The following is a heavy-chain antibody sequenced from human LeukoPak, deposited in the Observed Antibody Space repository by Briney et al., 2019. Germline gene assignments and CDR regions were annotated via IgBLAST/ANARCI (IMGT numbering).Heavy chain of an antibody. CDR2: IYTSGST. J-gene: IGHJ3*02. CDR1: GGSISSGSYY. CDR3: ARGLLLWFGESDDAFDI. Sequence: SETLSLTCTVSGGSISSGSYYWSWIRQPAGKGLEWIGRIYTSGSTNYNPSLKSRVTISVDTSKNQFSLKLSSVTAADTAVYYCARGLLLWFGESDDAFDIWGQGTMVTVSS. D-gene: IGHD3-10*01. V-gene: IGHV4-61*02.